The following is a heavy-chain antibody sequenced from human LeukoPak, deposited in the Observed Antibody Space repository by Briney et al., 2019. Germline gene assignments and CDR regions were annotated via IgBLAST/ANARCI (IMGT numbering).Heavy chain of an antibody. CDR1: GFTFDDYA. J-gene: IGHJ4*02. V-gene: IGHV3-9*01. D-gene: IGHD2-15*01. CDR3: AKDIRAEVAGGLDY. Sequence: GGSLRHSCAPSGFTFDDYAMYWVGPAPGKGLEGVSGISWNSGSIGYADSVKGRFTISRDNAKNSLYLQMNSLRAEDTALYYCAKDIRAEVAGGLDYWGQGTLVTVSS. CDR2: ISWNSGSI.